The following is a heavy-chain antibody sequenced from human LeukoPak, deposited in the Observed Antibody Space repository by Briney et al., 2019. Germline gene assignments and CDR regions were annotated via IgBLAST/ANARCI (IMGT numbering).Heavy chain of an antibody. V-gene: IGHV4-4*02. D-gene: IGHD2-21*02. CDR3: ARHDFFAFDI. J-gene: IGHJ3*02. CDR2: IYYSGTA. Sequence: SETLSLTCAVSGDSITNPKWWSWVRQPPGKGLEWLGEIYYSGTANYNPSLGSRVTIPVDESKNQLSLRLSSVTAADTAVYYCARHDFFAFDIWGQGTMVTVSS. CDR1: GDSITNPKW.